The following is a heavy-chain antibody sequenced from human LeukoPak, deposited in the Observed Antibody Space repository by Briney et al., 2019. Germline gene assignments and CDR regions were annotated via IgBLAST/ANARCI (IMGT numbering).Heavy chain of an antibody. CDR2: INSDGSST. Sequence: GGSLRLSCAASGFTFSSYWMHWVRQAPGEGLVWVSRINSDGSSTTYADSVRGRFTISRDNAKNTLYLQMNSLRAEDTAVYYCARALLSDSSVGLDYWGQGTLVTVSS. J-gene: IGHJ4*02. D-gene: IGHD3-22*01. CDR3: ARALLSDSSVGLDY. CDR1: GFTFSSYW. V-gene: IGHV3-74*01.